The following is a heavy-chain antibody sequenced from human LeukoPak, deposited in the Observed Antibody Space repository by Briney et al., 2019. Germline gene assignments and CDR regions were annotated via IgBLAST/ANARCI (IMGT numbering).Heavy chain of an antibody. Sequence: WSLRLSCAASGFTFSSYVMNWVRQALGKGPEWVANIRQDESERYFADSVKGRFTVSRDNAKKSVYLHMSSLRAEDTALYYCARLSAYYYGSYFYYYMDVWGKGTTVTVSS. J-gene: IGHJ6*03. CDR1: GFTFSSYV. CDR3: ARLSAYYYGSYFYYYMDV. D-gene: IGHD3-10*01. CDR2: IRQDESER. V-gene: IGHV3-7*01.